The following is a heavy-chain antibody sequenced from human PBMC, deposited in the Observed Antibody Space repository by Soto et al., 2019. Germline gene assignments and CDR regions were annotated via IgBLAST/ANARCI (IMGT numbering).Heavy chain of an antibody. J-gene: IGHJ6*02. V-gene: IGHV3-30-3*01. D-gene: IGHD3-22*01. CDR1: GFTFSSYA. CDR2: ISYDGSNK. CDR3: ARDLVPMTVGMDV. Sequence: GESLRLSCAASGFTFSSYAMHWVRQAPGKGLEWVAVISYDGSNKYYADSVKGRFTISRDNSKNTLYLQMNSLRAEDTAVYYCARDLVPMTVGMDVWGQGTTVTVSS.